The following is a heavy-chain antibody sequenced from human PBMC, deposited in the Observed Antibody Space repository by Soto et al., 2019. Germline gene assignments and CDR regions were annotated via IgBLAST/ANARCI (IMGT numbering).Heavy chain of an antibody. D-gene: IGHD3-22*01. CDR2: IYSGGST. V-gene: IGHV3-53*01. J-gene: IGHJ6*02. CDR3: ARARTGARRYYYDSSGYPPDRYGMDV. Sequence: GGSLRLFCAASGFTVSSNYMSWVRQAPGKGLESVSVIYSGGSTYYADSVKGRFTISRDNSKNTLYLQMNSLRAEDTAVYYCARARTGARRYYYDSSGYPPDRYGMDVWGQGTTVTVSS. CDR1: GFTVSSNY.